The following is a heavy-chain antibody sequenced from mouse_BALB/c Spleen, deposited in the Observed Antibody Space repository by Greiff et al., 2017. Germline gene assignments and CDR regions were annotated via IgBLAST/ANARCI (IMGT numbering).Heavy chain of an antibody. Sequence: QVQLQQPGAELVKPGASVKLSCKASGYTFTSYWMHWVKQRPGQGLEWIGEINPSNGRTNYNEKFKSKATLTVDKSSSTAYMQLSSLTSEDSAVYYCAREGGMDYWGQGTSVTVAS. CDR3: AREGGMDY. CDR2: INPSNGRT. V-gene: IGHV1S81*02. CDR1: GYTFTSYW. J-gene: IGHJ4*01. D-gene: IGHD1-1*02.